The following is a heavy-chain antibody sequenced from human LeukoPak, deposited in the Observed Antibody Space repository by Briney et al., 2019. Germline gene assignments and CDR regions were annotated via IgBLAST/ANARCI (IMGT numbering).Heavy chain of an antibody. Sequence: AGGSLRLSCVASGFTFSSYAMSWVRQAPGKGLEWVSGISGGGGSIHYADSVKGRFTISRDNSMNTLYLQMNSLRAEDTAVYYCAKGGPTGSNYFDFWGQGTLVTVSS. J-gene: IGHJ4*02. D-gene: IGHD1-26*01. CDR3: AKGGPTGSNYFDF. CDR1: GFTFSSYA. CDR2: ISGGGGSI. V-gene: IGHV3-23*01.